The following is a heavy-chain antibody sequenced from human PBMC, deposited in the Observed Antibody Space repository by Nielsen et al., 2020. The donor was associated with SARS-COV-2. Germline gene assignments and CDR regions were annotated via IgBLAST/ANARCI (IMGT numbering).Heavy chain of an antibody. J-gene: IGHJ4*02. D-gene: IGHD5-24*01. V-gene: IGHV5-51*01. CDR3: ARPTGEAYNAFDH. Sequence: GESLKISCRGAGYTFTNHWIGWVRQMPGKGLEWMGIIYPDDSDTRYSPALQGQVTISVDKSISTTFLQWSSLKASDTAIYYCARPTGEAYNAFDHWGQGTRVTVSS. CDR2: IYPDDSDT. CDR1: GYTFTNHW.